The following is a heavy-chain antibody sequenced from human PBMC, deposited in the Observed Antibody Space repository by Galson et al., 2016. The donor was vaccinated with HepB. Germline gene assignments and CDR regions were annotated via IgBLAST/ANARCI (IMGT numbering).Heavy chain of an antibody. Sequence: SETLSLTCTVFGPSLNSTPHYWTWVRQPPGNGLDWIGSIYYSGGAYYSPSPKRRFLITVDTSQTPFSLKLTSVTSADTAVYYCASDWELPFDFWGQGLLVTVSS. J-gene: IGHJ4*02. CDR3: ASDWELPFDF. CDR1: GPSLNSTPHY. D-gene: IGHD3-10*01. CDR2: IYYSGGA. V-gene: IGHV4-39*07.